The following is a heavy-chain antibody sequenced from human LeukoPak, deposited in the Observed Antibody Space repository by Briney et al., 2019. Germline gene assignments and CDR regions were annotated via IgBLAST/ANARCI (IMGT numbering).Heavy chain of an antibody. CDR3: AKWQYYVSGDDY. D-gene: IGHD3-10*01. Sequence: GGSLRLSCAGSGFTFSTYGMSWVRQAPNKGLEWLSTISGSGDSTYYADSVKGRFTISRDNSKNTLFLQMNSLRAEDTAVYYCAKWQYYVSGDDYWGQGILVTVSS. CDR1: GFTFSTYG. J-gene: IGHJ4*02. CDR2: ISGSGDST. V-gene: IGHV3-23*01.